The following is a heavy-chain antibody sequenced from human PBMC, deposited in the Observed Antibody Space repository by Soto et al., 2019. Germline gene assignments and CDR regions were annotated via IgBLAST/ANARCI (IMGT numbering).Heavy chain of an antibody. CDR3: TRDTFGLRDT. J-gene: IGHJ5*02. V-gene: IGHV3-74*01. CDR2: INPAGTIT. Sequence: MQMVESGGGSVQPGGSLRLSCAASGFPFSHYWMHWVRQTPGKGLVWVSRINPAGTITNYADSVEGRFTISRDNADSALFLQMNSLSAEDTAIYYCTRDTFGLRDTGGQGTRVTVSS. D-gene: IGHD3-16*01. CDR1: GFPFSHYW.